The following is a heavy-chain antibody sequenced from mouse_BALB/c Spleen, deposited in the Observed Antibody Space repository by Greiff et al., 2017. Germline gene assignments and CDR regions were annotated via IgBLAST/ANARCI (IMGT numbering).Heavy chain of an antibody. CDR3: TRIYTSDMDY. CDR2: IYPGSGST. CDR1: GYTFTSYW. D-gene: IGHD2-1*01. J-gene: IGHJ4*01. Sequence: LQQPGSELVRPGASVKLSCKASGYTFTSYWMHWVKQRPGQGLEWIGNIYPGSGSTNYDEKFKSKATLTVDTSSSTAYMQLSSLTSEDSAVYYCTRIYTSDMDYWGQGTSVTVSS. V-gene: IGHV1S22*01.